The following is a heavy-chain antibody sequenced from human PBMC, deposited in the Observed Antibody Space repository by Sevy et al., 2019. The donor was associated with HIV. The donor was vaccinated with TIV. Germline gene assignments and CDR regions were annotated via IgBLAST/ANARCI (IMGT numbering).Heavy chain of an antibody. CDR3: ARHDYGDYIDSY. V-gene: IGHV3-23*01. D-gene: IGHD4-17*01. CDR2: ISGSGGST. CDR1: GFTFSSYA. J-gene: IGHJ4*02. Sequence: GGSLRLSCAASGFTFSSYAMSWVRQAPGKGLEWVSAISGSGGSTYYADSVKGRFTISRDNSKNTLYLQMDSLRAEDTAVYYCARHDYGDYIDSYWGQGTLVTVSS.